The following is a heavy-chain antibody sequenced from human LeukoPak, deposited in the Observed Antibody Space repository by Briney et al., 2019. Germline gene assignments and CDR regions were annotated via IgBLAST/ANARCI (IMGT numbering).Heavy chain of an antibody. CDR3: ARHDPYYFDY. V-gene: IGHV5-51*01. CDR2: IYRGDSDT. CDR1: GYSFTNYW. J-gene: IGHJ4*02. Sequence: GESLKISCKGSGYSFTNYWIGWVRQMPGKGLEWMGIIYRGDSDTRYSPSFQGQVTISADKSINTAYPQWSSLKASDTAMYYCARHDPYYFDYWGQGTLVTVSS.